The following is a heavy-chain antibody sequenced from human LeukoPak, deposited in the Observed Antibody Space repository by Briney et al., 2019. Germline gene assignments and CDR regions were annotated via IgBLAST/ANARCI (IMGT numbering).Heavy chain of an antibody. J-gene: IGHJ4*02. V-gene: IGHV3-21*01. CDR1: GFTFSSYS. D-gene: IGHD4-23*01. Sequence: GSLRLSCAASGFTFSSYSMNWVRQAPGKGLEWVSSISSSSNYIYYADSVKGRFTLSRDNAKNSLWLQMNSLRAEDTAVHYCARGEGDSGGNFVGDYWGQGTLVTVSS. CDR2: ISSSSNYI. CDR3: ARGEGDSGGNFVGDY.